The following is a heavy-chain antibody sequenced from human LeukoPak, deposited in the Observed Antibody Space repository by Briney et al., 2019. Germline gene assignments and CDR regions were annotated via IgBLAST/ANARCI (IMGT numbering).Heavy chain of an antibody. Sequence: GASVKVSCKASGYTFNSYGISWVRQAPGQGLEWMGWISGYNGNTNYAQKLQGRVTMTRDTSISTAYMELSRLRSDDTAVYYCARVRYSSGWFLQRDDAFDIWGQGTMVTVSS. CDR3: ARVRYSSGWFLQRDDAFDI. CDR2: ISGYNGNT. J-gene: IGHJ3*02. V-gene: IGHV1-18*01. D-gene: IGHD6-19*01. CDR1: GYTFNSYG.